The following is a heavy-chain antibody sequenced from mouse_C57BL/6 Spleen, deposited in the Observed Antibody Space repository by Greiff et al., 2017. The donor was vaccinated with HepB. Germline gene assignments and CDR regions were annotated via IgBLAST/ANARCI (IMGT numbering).Heavy chain of an antibody. CDR2: IYPGSGNT. Sequence: QVHVKQSGPELVKPGASVKISCKASGYSFTSYYIHWVKQRPGQGLEWIGWIYPGSGNTKYNEKFKGKATLTADTSSSTAYMQLSSLTSEDSAVYYCANTVYYAMDYWGQGTSVTVSS. D-gene: IGHD1-1*01. J-gene: IGHJ4*01. CDR1: GYSFTSYY. CDR3: ANTVYYAMDY. V-gene: IGHV1-66*01.